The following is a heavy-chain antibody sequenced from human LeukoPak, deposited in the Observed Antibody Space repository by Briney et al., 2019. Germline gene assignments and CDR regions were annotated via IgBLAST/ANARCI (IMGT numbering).Heavy chain of an antibody. D-gene: IGHD2/OR15-2a*01. J-gene: IGHJ4*02. V-gene: IGHV3-23*01. Sequence: GGSLRLSCAASGITFSGYAMNWVRQAPGKGLEWVSSITGTGGDTNYADSVKGRVTISRDNSKNTLYLQMNSLRAEDTATYYCAKGGANRVYYFDSWGQGTLVTVSS. CDR2: ITGTGGDT. CDR3: AKGGANRVYYFDS. CDR1: GITFSGYA.